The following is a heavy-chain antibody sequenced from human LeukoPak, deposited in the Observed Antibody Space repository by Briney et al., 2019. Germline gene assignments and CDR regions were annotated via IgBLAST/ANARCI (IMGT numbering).Heavy chain of an antibody. Sequence: GASVKVSCKASGYTFTGYYMHWVRQAPGQGLEWMGWINPNSGGTNYAQKFQGRVTMTRDTSISTAYMELSRLRSDDTAVYYCARASSSWQLYYFDYWGQGTLVTVSS. J-gene: IGHJ4*02. D-gene: IGHD6-13*01. V-gene: IGHV1-2*02. CDR3: ARASSSWQLYYFDY. CDR1: GYTFTGYY. CDR2: INPNSGGT.